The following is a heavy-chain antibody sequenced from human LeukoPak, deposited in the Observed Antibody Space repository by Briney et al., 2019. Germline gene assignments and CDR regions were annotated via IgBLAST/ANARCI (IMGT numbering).Heavy chain of an antibody. J-gene: IGHJ4*02. V-gene: IGHV4-34*01. CDR3: ARQGMEGRRDY. CDR2: INHSGST. Sequence: PSETLSLTCAVYGGSFSGYYWSWIRQPPGKGLEWIGEINHSGSTNYNPSLKSRVTISVDTSKNQFSLKLSSVTAADTAVYYCARQGMEGRRDYWGQGTLVTVSS. CDR1: GGSFSGYY. D-gene: IGHD1-1*01.